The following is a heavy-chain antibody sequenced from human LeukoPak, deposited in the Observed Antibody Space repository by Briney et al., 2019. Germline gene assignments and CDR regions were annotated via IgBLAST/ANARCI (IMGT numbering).Heavy chain of an antibody. Sequence: GGSLRLSCAASGFALRSYTVTWVRQAPGKGLEWVAIIKQDGSDKYYVDSVKGRFTISRDNDKNSLYLQMNSLRAEDTAMYYCASATWSLHYWGQGTLVTVSS. CDR1: GFALRSYT. CDR3: ASATWSLHY. J-gene: IGHJ4*02. CDR2: IKQDGSDK. D-gene: IGHD2-8*02. V-gene: IGHV3-7*03.